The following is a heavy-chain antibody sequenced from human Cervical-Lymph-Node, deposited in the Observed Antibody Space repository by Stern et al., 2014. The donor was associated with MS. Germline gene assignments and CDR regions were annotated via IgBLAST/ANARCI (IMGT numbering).Heavy chain of an antibody. D-gene: IGHD2-8*01. CDR2: ISNDGSNK. V-gene: IGHV3-30*03. CDR3: ALPGHFYTNALDY. Sequence: VQLVESGGGVVQPGGSLRLSCATSGFAFASYDLHWVRQAPGKGLEWVAFISNDGSNKYYADSLKDRFIVSRDYSKKTLNLQINSMRREDTAVYYCALPGHFYTNALDYWGQGTLVTVSS. CDR1: GFAFASYD. J-gene: IGHJ4*02.